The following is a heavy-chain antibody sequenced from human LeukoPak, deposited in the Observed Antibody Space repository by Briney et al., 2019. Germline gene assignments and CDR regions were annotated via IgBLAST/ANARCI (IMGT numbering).Heavy chain of an antibody. Sequence: SVTVSCKASGGIYSSYAINWVRQPPGQGLEWMGGIIPFFGTANYAQKFQGRVTITADESTSTAYMELSSLRSEDTAVYYCARTRNIVVVPAAMSAFDIWGQGTMVTVSS. J-gene: IGHJ3*02. CDR3: ARTRNIVVVPAAMSAFDI. CDR2: IIPFFGTA. D-gene: IGHD2-2*01. CDR1: GGIYSSYA. V-gene: IGHV1-69*13.